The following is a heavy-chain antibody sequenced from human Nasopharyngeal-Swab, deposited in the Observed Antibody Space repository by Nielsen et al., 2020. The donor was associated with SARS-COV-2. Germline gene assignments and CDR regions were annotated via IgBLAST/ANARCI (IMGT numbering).Heavy chain of an antibody. J-gene: IGHJ5*02. D-gene: IGHD3-9*01. CDR1: GGSISSRSYY. V-gene: IGHV4-61*02. CDR2: IYTSGST. CDR3: ARGRYDILTGLLWFDP. Sequence: SETLSLTCPVSGGSISSRSYYWSWILQPAGKGLEWIGRIYTSGSTNYNPSLKSRVTISVDTSKNQFSLKLSSVTAADTAVYYCARGRYDILTGLLWFDPWGQGTLVTVSS.